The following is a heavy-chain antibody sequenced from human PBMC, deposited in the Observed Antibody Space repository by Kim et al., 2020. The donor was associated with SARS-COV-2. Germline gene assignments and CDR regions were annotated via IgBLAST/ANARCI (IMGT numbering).Heavy chain of an antibody. CDR2: GSSS. CDR3: ATIPGY. D-gene: IGHD2-2*03. Sequence: GSSSYYVYSVKGRFIISRDNSKNILYLQMGRLRQEDTAVYYCATIPGYWGPGALVTVSS. V-gene: IGHV3-64*01. J-gene: IGHJ4*02.